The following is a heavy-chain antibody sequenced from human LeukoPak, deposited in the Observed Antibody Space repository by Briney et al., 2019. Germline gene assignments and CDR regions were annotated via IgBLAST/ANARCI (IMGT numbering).Heavy chain of an antibody. D-gene: IGHD6-19*01. CDR1: RDIFSSHT. Sequence: GSSVKVSCKAPRDIFSSHTLTWVRQAPGQGLEWMVGIIPAFGTPHYAQKFRGRLTMTLDESTSTAYMELSSLRSEDTAVYYCASIALAGADFDSWGQGTLVVVSS. V-gene: IGHV1-69*01. CDR2: IIPAFGTP. J-gene: IGHJ4*02. CDR3: ASIALAGADFDS.